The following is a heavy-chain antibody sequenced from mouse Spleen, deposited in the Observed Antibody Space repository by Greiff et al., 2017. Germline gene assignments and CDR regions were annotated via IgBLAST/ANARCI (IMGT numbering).Heavy chain of an antibody. J-gene: IGHJ3*01. CDR3: ARDSSGYGAY. Sequence: EVKVVESGGGLVQPGGSLRLSCATSGFTFTDYYMSWVRQPPGKALEWLGFIRNKANGYTTEYSASVKGRFTISRDNSQSILYLQMNTLRAEDSATYYCARDSSGYGAYWGQGTLVTVSA. CDR2: IRNKANGYTT. V-gene: IGHV7-3*02. D-gene: IGHD3-1*01. CDR1: GFTFTDYY.